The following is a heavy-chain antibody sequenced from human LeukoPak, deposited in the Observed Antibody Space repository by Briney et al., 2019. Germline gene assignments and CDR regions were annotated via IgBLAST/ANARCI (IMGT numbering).Heavy chain of an antibody. Sequence: GGSLRLSCAASGFTFSNAWMSWVRQAPGKGLEWVGRIKSKTDGGTTDYAAPVKCTFTISRDDSKNTLYLQIHSPKTKDTSVYYCTAQVPAASHYWGQGTLVTFSS. J-gene: IGHJ4*02. CDR2: IKSKTDGGTT. CDR3: TAQVPAASHY. V-gene: IGHV3-15*01. D-gene: IGHD2-2*01. CDR1: GFTFSNAW.